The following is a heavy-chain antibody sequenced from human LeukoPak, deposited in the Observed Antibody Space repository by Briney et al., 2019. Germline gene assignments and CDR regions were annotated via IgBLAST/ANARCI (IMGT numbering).Heavy chain of an antibody. D-gene: IGHD4-17*01. CDR2: ISGSGGST. V-gene: IGHV3-23*01. CDR1: GFTFSSYA. J-gene: IGHJ5*02. CDR3: AKDLYGDYYGFDP. Sequence: GGSLRLSCAASGFTFSSYAVSWVRQAPGKGLEWVSAISGSGGSTYCEDSVKGWFTISRDNSKNTLYLQMNSLRAEDTAVYYCAKDLYGDYYGFDPWGQGTLVTVSS.